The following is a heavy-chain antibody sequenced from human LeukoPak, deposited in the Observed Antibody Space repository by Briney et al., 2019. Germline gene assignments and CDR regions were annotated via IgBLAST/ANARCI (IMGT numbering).Heavy chain of an antibody. CDR1: GGSINSGNYY. V-gene: IGHV4-31*03. CDR3: ARGDSYGSFDY. CDR2: IHHGGTT. Sequence: SQTLSLTCTVSGGSINSGNYYWGWIRQHPEKGLEWIANIHHGGTTYDNPSLKSRVTISIDTSKKEFSLMLTSVTAADPAVYYCARGDSYGSFDYWGHGILVTVSS. D-gene: IGHD5-18*01. J-gene: IGHJ4*01.